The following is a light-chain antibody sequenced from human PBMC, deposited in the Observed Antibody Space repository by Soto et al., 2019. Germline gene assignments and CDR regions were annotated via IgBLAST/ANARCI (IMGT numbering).Light chain of an antibody. CDR1: QSVSNF. V-gene: IGKV3-11*01. CDR2: DAS. CDR3: QQRSDWFT. Sequence: EIVLTQSPATLSLSPGERATLSCRASQSVSNFLAWYQQKPGQAPRLLIYDASNRATGIPVGFSGSGSGTDFTLTISSLEPEDFGLYYCQQRSDWFTFGQGTRLEIK. J-gene: IGKJ5*01.